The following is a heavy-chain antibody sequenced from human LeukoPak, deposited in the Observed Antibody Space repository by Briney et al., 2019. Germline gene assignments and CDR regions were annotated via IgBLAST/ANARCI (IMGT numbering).Heavy chain of an antibody. CDR3: ARYFRGANYYDSSGYNNWFDP. V-gene: IGHV1-18*01. Sequence: ASVKVSCKASGYTFAHYGISWVRQAPGQGLEWMGWIGAYNGNTNYAQKLQGRVTMTTDTSTSTAYMELRSLRSDDTAVYYCARYFRGANYYDSSGYNNWFDPWGQGTLVTVSS. CDR1: GYTFAHYG. D-gene: IGHD3-22*01. J-gene: IGHJ5*02. CDR2: IGAYNGNT.